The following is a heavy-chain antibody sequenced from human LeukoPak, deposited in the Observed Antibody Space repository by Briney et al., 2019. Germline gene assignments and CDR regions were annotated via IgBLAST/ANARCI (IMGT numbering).Heavy chain of an antibody. CDR2: IYTSGST. CDR1: GGSFSGYY. J-gene: IGHJ6*03. D-gene: IGHD3-10*01. Sequence: SETLSLTCAVYGGSFSGYYWSWIRQPAGKGLEWIGRIYTSGSTNYNPSLKSRVTMSVDTSKNQFSLKLSSVTAADTAVYYCARSHLLWFGELYYYYMDVWGKGTTVTISS. CDR3: ARSHLLWFGELYYYYMDV. V-gene: IGHV4-59*10.